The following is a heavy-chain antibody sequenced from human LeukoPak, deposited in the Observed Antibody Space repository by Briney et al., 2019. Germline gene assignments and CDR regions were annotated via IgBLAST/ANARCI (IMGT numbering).Heavy chain of an antibody. CDR2: IYHSGST. CDR3: AGAFGCSGGSCYRFFDY. V-gene: IGHV4-4*02. CDR1: GGSISSSNW. J-gene: IGHJ4*02. D-gene: IGHD2-15*01. Sequence: SETLSLTCAVSGGSISSSNWWSWVRQPPGKGLEWIGEIYHSGSTNYNPSLKSRVTISVDTSKNQFSLKLNSVTAADTAVYYCAGAFGCSGGSCYRFFDYWGQGTLVTVSS.